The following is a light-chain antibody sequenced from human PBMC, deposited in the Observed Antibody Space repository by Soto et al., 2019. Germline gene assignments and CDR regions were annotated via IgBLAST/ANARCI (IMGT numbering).Light chain of an antibody. CDR1: SSDVGGYNL. CDR2: EVN. V-gene: IGLV2-8*01. CDR3: SSYVTGDNYV. Sequence: QSALTQPPSASGSPGQSVTISCTGTSSDVGGYNLVSWYQQHPGKAPKVVIYEVNKRPSGVPDRFSGSKSGNTASLTVSGLQAEDEADYYCSSYVTGDNYVFGSGTKLTVL. J-gene: IGLJ1*01.